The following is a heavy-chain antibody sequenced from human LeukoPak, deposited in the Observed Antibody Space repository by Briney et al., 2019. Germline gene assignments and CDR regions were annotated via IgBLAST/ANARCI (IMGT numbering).Heavy chain of an antibody. CDR2: IKKDGSEK. D-gene: IGHD3-22*01. V-gene: IGHV3-7*01. J-gene: IGHJ4*02. CDR1: GFTFSSYW. CDR3: ARDFPYYYDTSGYYHDY. Sequence: GGSLGLSCAASGFTFSSYWMSWVRQAPGKGLEWVANIKKDGSEKYYVDSVKGRFTISRDNAKNSLFLQMNSLRAEDTAVYYCARDFPYYYDTSGYYHDYWGQGTLITVSS.